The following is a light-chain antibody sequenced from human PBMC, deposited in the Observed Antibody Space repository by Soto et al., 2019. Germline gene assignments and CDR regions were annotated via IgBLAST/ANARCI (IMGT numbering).Light chain of an antibody. J-gene: IGKJ2*01. CDR3: QQYGSSPQI. CDR1: QSVSSSY. Sequence: EIVLTQSPGTLSLSPGERATLSCRASQSVSSSYLAWYQQKPGQAPRLLIYGASSRATGIPDRFSGSGSGTDFTLTISRLEPEDFAVYYCQQYGSSPQIFDQGTKLEIK. CDR2: GAS. V-gene: IGKV3-20*01.